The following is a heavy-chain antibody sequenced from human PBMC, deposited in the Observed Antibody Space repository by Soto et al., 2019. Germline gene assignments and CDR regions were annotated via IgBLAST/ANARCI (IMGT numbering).Heavy chain of an antibody. D-gene: IGHD3-10*01. V-gene: IGHV1-24*01. Sequence: ASVKVSCKVSGYTLTELSMHWVRQAPGKGLEWMGGFDPEDGETIYAQKFQGRVTMAEDTSTDTAYMELSSLRSEDTAVYYCAVSYGSGSYYNDYWGQGTLVTVSS. J-gene: IGHJ4*02. CDR3: AVSYGSGSYYNDY. CDR2: FDPEDGET. CDR1: GYTLTELS.